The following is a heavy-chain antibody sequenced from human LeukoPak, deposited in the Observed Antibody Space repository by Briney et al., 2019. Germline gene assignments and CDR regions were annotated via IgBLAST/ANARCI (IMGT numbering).Heavy chain of an antibody. J-gene: IGHJ3*02. Sequence: PSETLSLTCTVSGGPISSYYWSWIRQPAGKGLEWIGRIYTSGSTYYNPSLKSRVTMSVDTSKNQFSLKLSSVTAADTAVYYCARALDVNYDSSGYYYGDDAFDIWGQGTMVTVSS. CDR2: IYTSGST. CDR1: GGPISSYY. D-gene: IGHD3-22*01. CDR3: ARALDVNYDSSGYYYGDDAFDI. V-gene: IGHV4-4*07.